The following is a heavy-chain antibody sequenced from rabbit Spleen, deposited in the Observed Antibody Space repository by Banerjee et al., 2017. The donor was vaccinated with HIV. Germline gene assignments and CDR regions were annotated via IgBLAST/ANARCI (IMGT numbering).Heavy chain of an antibody. CDR1: GVSLNDKDV. CDR3: ARDDGSYDYIDGYFNL. D-gene: IGHD6-1*01. V-gene: IGHV1S45*01. J-gene: IGHJ4*01. Sequence: EQLEESGGGLVKPEGSLTLTCKASGVSLNDKDVMCWVRQAPGKGLEWIACINIVTGKSVYASWAKGRLIMSRTSSTTVTLQLTSLTAADTATYFCARDDGSYDYIDGYFNLWGPGTLVTVS. CDR2: INIVTGKS.